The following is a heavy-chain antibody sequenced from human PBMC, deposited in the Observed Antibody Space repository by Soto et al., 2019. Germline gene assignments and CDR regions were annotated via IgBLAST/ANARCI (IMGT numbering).Heavy chain of an antibody. J-gene: IGHJ6*02. V-gene: IGHV3-30*03. CDR3: ARVIRADSTSSNFYYYSGLDV. CDR1: GFTFSTYG. D-gene: IGHD6-6*01. Sequence: QVQLVESGGGVVQPGRSLRLSCAASGFTFSTYGMHWVRQAPGKGLEWLAVISNNGSNKYYADSVKGRFTISRDNSKDTLFLQTNSLRGDDTAIYYCARVIRADSTSSNFYYYSGLDVWGQGTTVTVSS. CDR2: ISNNGSNK.